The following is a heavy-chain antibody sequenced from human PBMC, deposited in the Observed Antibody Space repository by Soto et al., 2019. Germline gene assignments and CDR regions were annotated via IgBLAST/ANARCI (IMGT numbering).Heavy chain of an antibody. CDR3: ARTWNAVGVVTYMDV. Sequence: QLQLQESGPGLVKPSETLSLTCTVSGGSISSSSYYWGWIRQPPGKGLEWIGSIYYSGSTYYNPSLKSRVTISVDTSKNQFSLKLSSVTAADTAVYYCARTWNAVGVVTYMDVWGKGTTVTVSS. D-gene: IGHD3-3*01. CDR2: IYYSGST. J-gene: IGHJ6*03. CDR1: GGSISSSSYY. V-gene: IGHV4-39*01.